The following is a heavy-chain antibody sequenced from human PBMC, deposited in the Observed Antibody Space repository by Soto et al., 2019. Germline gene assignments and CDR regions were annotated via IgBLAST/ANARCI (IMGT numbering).Heavy chain of an antibody. CDR3: ARESGSGSNTFDY. D-gene: IGHD3-10*01. V-gene: IGHV4-31*02. J-gene: IGHJ4*02. Sequence: WTWLRQHPGKGLEWIGYIYYSGSTYYNPSLKSRITISLDTSKNHFSLKLSSVTAADTAVYYCARESGSGSNTFDYWGQGTLVTVSS. CDR2: IYYSGST.